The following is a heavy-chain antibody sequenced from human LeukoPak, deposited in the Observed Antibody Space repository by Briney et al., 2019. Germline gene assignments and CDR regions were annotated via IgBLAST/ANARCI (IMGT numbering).Heavy chain of an antibody. V-gene: IGHV4-61*02. CDR2: IYTSGST. Sequence: TPSATLSLTCTVAGGSISSGSYYWGWLRQPAGEGLEWIGRIYTSGSTNYNPSLKSRVTISVDTSKNQFSLKLSSVTAADTAVYYCARGSIQWELYYLVEYYFDYWGQGTLVTVSS. J-gene: IGHJ4*02. D-gene: IGHD1-26*01. CDR3: ARGSIQWELYYLVEYYFDY. CDR1: GGSISSGSYY.